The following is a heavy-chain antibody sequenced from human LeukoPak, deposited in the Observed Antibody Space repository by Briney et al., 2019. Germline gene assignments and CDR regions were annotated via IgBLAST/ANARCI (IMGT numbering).Heavy chain of an antibody. D-gene: IGHD1-14*01. J-gene: IGHJ3*02. CDR1: GGSISTHY. V-gene: IGHV4-59*08. CDR2: IYYGGST. Sequence: SETLSLTCSVSGGSISTHYWSWLRQPPGKGLVWFGYIYYGGSTNYNTPLESRASISVDTPKNQFSLKLRSVTAADTAVYHCARHVDGFNNIDAFVIWGQGAMVTVSS. CDR3: ARHVDGFNNIDAFVI.